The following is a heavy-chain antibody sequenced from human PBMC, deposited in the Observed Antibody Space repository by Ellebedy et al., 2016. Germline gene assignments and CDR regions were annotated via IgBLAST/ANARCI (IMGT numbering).Heavy chain of an antibody. J-gene: IGHJ4*02. V-gene: IGHV3-33*01. Sequence: GGSLRLSXAASGFTFSSYGMHWVRQAPGKGLEWVAIVWYDGSNKYYADSVKGRFTISRDNFKNTLYLQLNSLRPEDTAVYYCTRTLVASPGTSWGQGTLVTVSS. CDR3: TRTLVASPGTS. CDR2: VWYDGSNK. CDR1: GFTFSSYG. D-gene: IGHD6-13*01.